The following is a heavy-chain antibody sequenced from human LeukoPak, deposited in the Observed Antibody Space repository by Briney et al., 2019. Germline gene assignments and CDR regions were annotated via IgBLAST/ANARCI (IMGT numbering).Heavy chain of an antibody. Sequence: GGSLTLSCVASGFILSNYRMNWVRQVPGRGLEWVASVSNSDTYYTDSVKGRFTISRDSAKSSLSLEMNGLRAEDSGVYYCARDEVPPRGIAGTPLYIYWGQGTLVTVSS. V-gene: IGHV3-21*06. CDR1: GFILSNYR. CDR3: ARDEVPPRGIAGTPLYIY. CDR2: VSNSDT. D-gene: IGHD6-13*01. J-gene: IGHJ1*01.